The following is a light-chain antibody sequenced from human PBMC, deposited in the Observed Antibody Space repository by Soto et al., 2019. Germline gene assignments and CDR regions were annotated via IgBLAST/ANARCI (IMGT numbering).Light chain of an antibody. CDR2: GAS. V-gene: IGKV3-20*01. CDR1: QSVSSSY. J-gene: IGKJ1*01. CDR3: QQYGSSPPTWT. Sequence: EIVLTQSPGTLSLSPGERATLSCRASQSVSSSYLAWYQQKPGQAPSLLIYGASSRATGIPDRFSGSGSGTDFTLTISRLEPEDCAVYYCQQYGSSPPTWTFGQGTKVEIK.